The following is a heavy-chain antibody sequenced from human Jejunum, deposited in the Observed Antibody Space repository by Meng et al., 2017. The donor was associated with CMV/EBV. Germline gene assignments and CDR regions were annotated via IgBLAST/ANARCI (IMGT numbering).Heavy chain of an antibody. J-gene: IGHJ4*02. CDR1: GFSFGVYG. Sequence: CAASGFSFGVYGMNWVRQAPGKGLEWLSYIDSFSSTMYYTDSIKGRFTISRDNAKNSLYLLMNSLSAEDTAVYYCARDSIASALDYWGQGVLVTVSS. V-gene: IGHV3-48*01. D-gene: IGHD6-13*01. CDR2: IDSFSSTM. CDR3: ARDSIASALDY.